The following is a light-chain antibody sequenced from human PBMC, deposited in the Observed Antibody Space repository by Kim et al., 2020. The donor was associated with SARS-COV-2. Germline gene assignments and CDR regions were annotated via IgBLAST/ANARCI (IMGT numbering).Light chain of an antibody. Sequence: DIQLTQSPSFLSASVGDRVTITCRASQGISSYLAWYQQKPGKAPKLLIYAASTLQSGVPSRFSGSGSGTEFTLTISSLQPEDFATYYGQQLNSYPHTFGQGTKLEI. CDR3: QQLNSYPHT. CDR1: QGISSY. J-gene: IGKJ2*01. CDR2: AAS. V-gene: IGKV1-9*01.